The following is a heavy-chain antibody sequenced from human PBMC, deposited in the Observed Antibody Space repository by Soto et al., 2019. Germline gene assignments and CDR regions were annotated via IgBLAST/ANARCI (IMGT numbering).Heavy chain of an antibody. CDR2: ISGSGGST. Sequence: GGSLRLSCAASGFTFSSYAMSWVRQAPGKGLEWVSAISGSGGSTYYADSVKGRFTISRDNSKNTLYLQMNSLRAEDTAVYYCAKGTVAGTSKVRGIDYWGQGTLVTVSS. CDR1: GFTFSSYA. D-gene: IGHD6-19*01. J-gene: IGHJ4*02. V-gene: IGHV3-23*01. CDR3: AKGTVAGTSKVRGIDY.